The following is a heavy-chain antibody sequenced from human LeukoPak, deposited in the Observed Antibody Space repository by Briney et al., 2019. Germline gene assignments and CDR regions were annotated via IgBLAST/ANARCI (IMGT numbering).Heavy chain of an antibody. D-gene: IGHD6-19*01. CDR1: GGSISSSSHY. CDR2: IYFSGST. V-gene: IGHV4-39*01. Sequence: PSETLLLTCTVFGGSISSSSHYWGWIRQPPGEGLEWIGSIYFSGSTYYSPSLKSRVTISVDPSTKQFSLKLSSVTAADTAVYFCARHQWQGPFDSWGQGTLVTVSS. J-gene: IGHJ4*02. CDR3: ARHQWQGPFDS.